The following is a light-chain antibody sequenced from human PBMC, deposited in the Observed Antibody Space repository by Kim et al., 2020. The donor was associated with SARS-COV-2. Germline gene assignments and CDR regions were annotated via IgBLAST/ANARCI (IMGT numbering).Light chain of an antibody. CDR1: QSFSSH. J-gene: IGKJ1*01. Sequence: ATVSLSPGKRATLSCRASQSFSSHLAWYQQKPGQAPRLLIYDASNRATGIPARFSGSGSGTDFTLTISSLEPEDFAVYYCQHNKTFGQGTKVDIK. V-gene: IGKV3-11*01. CDR3: QHNKT. CDR2: DAS.